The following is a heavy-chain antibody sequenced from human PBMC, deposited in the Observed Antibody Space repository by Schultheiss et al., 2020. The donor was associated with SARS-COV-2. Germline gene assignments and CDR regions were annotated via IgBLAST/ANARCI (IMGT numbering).Heavy chain of an antibody. V-gene: IGHV4-34*01. J-gene: IGHJ6*02. CDR1: GGSFSGYY. CDR3: ARVSEEGITIFGVIGDV. CDR2: INHSGST. D-gene: IGHD3-3*01. Sequence: SETLSLTCAVYGGSFSGYYWSWIRQPPGKGLEWIGEINHSGSTNYNPSLKSRLTISVDTSKNQFSLKLSSVTAADTAVYFCARVSEEGITIFGVIGDVWGQGTTVTVSS.